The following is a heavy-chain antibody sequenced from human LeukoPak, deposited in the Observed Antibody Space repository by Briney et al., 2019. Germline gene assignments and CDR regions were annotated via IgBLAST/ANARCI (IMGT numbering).Heavy chain of an antibody. J-gene: IGHJ3*02. D-gene: IGHD3-3*01. Sequence: GASVKVSCKASGYTFTGYYMHWVRQAPGQGLEWMGWINPNSGGTNYAQKFQGRVTMTRDTSIYTAYMELSRLRSDDTAVYYCAIDTIFGVVTSAFDIWGQGTMVTVSP. CDR2: INPNSGGT. CDR1: GYTFTGYY. V-gene: IGHV1-2*02. CDR3: AIDTIFGVVTSAFDI.